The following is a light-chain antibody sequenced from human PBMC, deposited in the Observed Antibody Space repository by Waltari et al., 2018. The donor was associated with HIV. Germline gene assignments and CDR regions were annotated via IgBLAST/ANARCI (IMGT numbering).Light chain of an antibody. CDR1: SSNIGAGFD. V-gene: IGLV1-40*01. CDR2: NNT. CDR3: QSYDISLSGWV. J-gene: IGLJ2*01. Sequence: QSVLTQPPSVSGAPGQRVTISCTGTSSNIGAGFDVPWYQQLPGTVPKVLIFNNTDRPSCVPDRFSGSKSATSAALAITVLQAEDEANYYCQSYDISLSGWVFGGGTKLTVL.